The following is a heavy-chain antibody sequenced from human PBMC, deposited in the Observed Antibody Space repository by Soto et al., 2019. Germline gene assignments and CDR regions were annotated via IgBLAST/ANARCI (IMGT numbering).Heavy chain of an antibody. D-gene: IGHD3-3*01. CDR1: GFTFSSYA. CDR2: ISGSGDNT. V-gene: IGHV3-23*01. CDR3: AKDLGTDDFWSAYYTYYYMDV. J-gene: IGHJ6*03. Sequence: EVKLLESGGGLGQPGGSLRLSCAASGFTFSSYALNWVRQAPGKGLEWVSVISGSGDNTYYADSVKGRFTISRDNSKNTLYLQMNSLRAEDTAVYYCAKDLGTDDFWSAYYTYYYMDVWGKGTTVTVSS.